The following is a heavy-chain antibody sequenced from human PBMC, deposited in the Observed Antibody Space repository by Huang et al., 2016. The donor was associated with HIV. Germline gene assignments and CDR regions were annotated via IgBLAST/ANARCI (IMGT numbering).Heavy chain of an antibody. CDR2: INNDGSIT. CDR1: GFTFSSYW. Sequence: EVQLVESGGGLVQPGGSLRLSCAASGFTFSSYWMHWVCQAPGKGLVWLSRINNDGSITTYADSVKGRITISRDNARNTMYLQMTTLSAGDTAVYYCARHRSSGGVEEAFDIWGPGTLVTVAS. D-gene: IGHD2-8*02. V-gene: IGHV3-74*03. CDR3: ARHRSSGGVEEAFDI. J-gene: IGHJ3*02.